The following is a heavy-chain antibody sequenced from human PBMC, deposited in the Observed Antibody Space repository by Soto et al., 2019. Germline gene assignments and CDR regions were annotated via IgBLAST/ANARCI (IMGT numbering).Heavy chain of an antibody. CDR3: ARGEGAAADFSFDY. D-gene: IGHD6-13*01. J-gene: IGHJ4*02. Sequence: SETLSLTCTVSGGSISSGDYYWSWIRQPPGKGLEWIGYIYYSGSTYYNPSLKSRVTISVDTSKNQFSLKLSSVTAADTAVYYCARGEGAAADFSFDYWGQGTLVTVSS. V-gene: IGHV4-30-4*01. CDR1: GGSISSGDYY. CDR2: IYYSGST.